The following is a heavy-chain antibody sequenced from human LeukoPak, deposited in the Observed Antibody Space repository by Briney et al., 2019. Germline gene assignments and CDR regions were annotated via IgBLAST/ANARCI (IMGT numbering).Heavy chain of an antibody. J-gene: IGHJ6*02. V-gene: IGHV4-59*01. CDR2: TSYSGNT. CDR3: ARDHGYFGMDV. CDR1: GGSIGNYY. Sequence: PSETLFLTCIVSGGSIGNYYWNWIRQPPGKGLEWIGYTSYSGNTIYNPSLKSRVTISIDPFKNQLSLKVTSVTAADTAVYYCARDHGYFGMDVWGQGTTVTISS.